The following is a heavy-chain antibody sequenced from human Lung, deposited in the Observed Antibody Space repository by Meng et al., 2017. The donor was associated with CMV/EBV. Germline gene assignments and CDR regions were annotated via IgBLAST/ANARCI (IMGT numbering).Heavy chain of an antibody. D-gene: IGHD3-3*01. Sequence: SCGASGFTFSNNAMQWVRQAPGKGLEWLAVISFDGINKYYAESVKGRFTISRDNSKQTLYLQMNSLRGEDTAVYYCASSVTIFGVDYWGQGTVVTVSS. CDR3: ASSVTIFGVDY. CDR2: ISFDGINK. V-gene: IGHV3-30-3*01. CDR1: GFTFSNNA. J-gene: IGHJ4*02.